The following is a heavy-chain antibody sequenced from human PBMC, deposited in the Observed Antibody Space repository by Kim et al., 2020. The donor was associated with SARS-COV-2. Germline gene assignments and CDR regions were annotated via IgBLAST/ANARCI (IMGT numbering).Heavy chain of an antibody. Sequence: SETLSLTCTVSGGSISSGGYYWSWIRQHPGKGLEWIGYIYYSGSTYYNPSLKSRVTISVDTSKNQFSLKLSSVTAADTAVCYCARDRRFLEWPNSADGMDVWGQGTTVTVSS. D-gene: IGHD3-3*01. CDR2: IYYSGST. J-gene: IGHJ6*02. V-gene: IGHV4-31*03. CDR1: GGSISSGGYY. CDR3: ARDRRFLEWPNSADGMDV.